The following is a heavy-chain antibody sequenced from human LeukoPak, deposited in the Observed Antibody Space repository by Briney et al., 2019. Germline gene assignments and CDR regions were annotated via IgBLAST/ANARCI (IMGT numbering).Heavy chain of an antibody. Sequence: GGSLRLSCAASGFTFSSYAMHWVRQAPGKGLEWVAVISYDGSNKYYADSVKGRFTISRDNSKNTLYLQMNSLRAEDTAVYYCARARIMTTFGGVIEPFDYWGQGTLVTVSS. V-gene: IGHV3-30-3*01. CDR2: ISYDGSNK. CDR1: GFTFSSYA. J-gene: IGHJ4*02. D-gene: IGHD3-16*02. CDR3: ARARIMTTFGGVIEPFDY.